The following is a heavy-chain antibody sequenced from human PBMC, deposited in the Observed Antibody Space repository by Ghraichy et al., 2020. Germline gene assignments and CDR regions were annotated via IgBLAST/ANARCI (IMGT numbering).Heavy chain of an antibody. CDR1: GGSFSGYY. Sequence: SETLSLTCAVYGGSFSGYYWSWIRQPPGKGLEWIGEINHSGSTNYNPSLKSRVTISVDTSKNQFSLKLSSVTAADTAVYYCARGRLQGPGSYYDDLDYWGQGTLVTVSS. CDR3: ARGRLQGPGSYYDDLDY. D-gene: IGHD3-10*01. CDR2: INHSGST. V-gene: IGHV4-34*01. J-gene: IGHJ4*02.